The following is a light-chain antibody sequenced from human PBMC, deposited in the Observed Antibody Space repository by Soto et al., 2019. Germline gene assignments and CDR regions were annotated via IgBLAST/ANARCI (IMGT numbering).Light chain of an antibody. CDR1: QSISVH. V-gene: IGKV1-39*01. CDR2: PAS. J-gene: IGKJ2*01. CDR3: QQSYITPYT. Sequence: DIQMTQSPSSLSASVRDTVTITCRASQSISVHLNWYQQKPGEVPKLLIYPASNLHSGVPSRFSGSGSETDFALTISSLQPEDFATYYCQQSYITPYTFGQGTRLEIK.